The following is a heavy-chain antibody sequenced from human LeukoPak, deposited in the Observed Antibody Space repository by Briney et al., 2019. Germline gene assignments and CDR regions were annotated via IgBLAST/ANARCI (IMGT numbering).Heavy chain of an antibody. D-gene: IGHD2-2*01. J-gene: IGHJ6*02. CDR3: ARDCSSTSCPAFTLYYYYGMDV. CDR1: GFTFSSYS. Sequence: TGGSLRLSCAASGFTFSSYSMNWVRQAPGKGPEWVSSISSSSSYIYYADSVKGRFTISRDNAKNSLYLQMNSLRAEDTAVYYCARDCSSTSCPAFTLYYYYGMDVWGQGTTVTVSS. V-gene: IGHV3-21*01. CDR2: ISSSSSYI.